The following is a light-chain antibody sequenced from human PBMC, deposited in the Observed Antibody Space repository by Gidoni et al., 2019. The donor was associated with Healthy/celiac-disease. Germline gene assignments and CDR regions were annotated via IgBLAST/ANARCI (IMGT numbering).Light chain of an antibody. J-gene: IGKJ5*01. CDR1: QGISSY. CDR3: QQLNSYPFT. CDR2: AAS. Sequence: DIQLTQYPSFLSASVGDRVTITCRASQGISSYLAWYQQKPGKAPKLLIYAASTLQSGVPSRFSGSGSGTEFTLTISSLQPEDFATYYCQQLNSYPFTLGQGTRLEIK. V-gene: IGKV1-9*01.